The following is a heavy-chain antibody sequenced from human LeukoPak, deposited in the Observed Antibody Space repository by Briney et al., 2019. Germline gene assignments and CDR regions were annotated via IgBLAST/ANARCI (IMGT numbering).Heavy chain of an antibody. V-gene: IGHV4-39*07. D-gene: IGHD4-23*01. CDR1: GGSISSSSYY. CDR3: ARDILYGGNSGGPLDY. J-gene: IGHJ4*02. CDR2: IYYSGST. Sequence: MASETLSLTCTVSGGSISSSSYYWGWIRQPPGKGLEWIGSIYYSGSTYYNPSLKSRVTISVDTSKNQFSLKLSSVTAADTAVYYCARDILYGGNSGGPLDYWGQGTLVTVSS.